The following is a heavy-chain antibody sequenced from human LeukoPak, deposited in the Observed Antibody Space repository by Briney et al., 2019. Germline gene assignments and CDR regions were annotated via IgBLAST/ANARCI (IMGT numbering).Heavy chain of an antibody. D-gene: IGHD3-22*01. CDR3: AKDRRYYDSTGYYWYFDY. J-gene: IGHJ4*02. Sequence: GGSLRLSCTASGFTFRKYGIHWVRQAPGKGLEWVAVISEDESDKQYADSVKGRLTISRDNSKNTVYLQMNSLRAEDTAVYYCAKDRRYYDSTGYYWYFDYWGQGTLVTVSS. V-gene: IGHV3-30*18. CDR1: GFTFRKYG. CDR2: ISEDESDK.